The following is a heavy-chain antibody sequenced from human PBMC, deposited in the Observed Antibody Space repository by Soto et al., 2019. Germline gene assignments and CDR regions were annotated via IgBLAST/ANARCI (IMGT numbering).Heavy chain of an antibody. CDR1: GYTFIDHY. Sequence: ASVKVSCKASGYTFIDHYVHWMRQAPGQGLEWMGWINPKNGDTKYAQKFQGRVTMTRDTSISTHYVELSRLRSDDTAVYYCARDLNPSYGPGSIHGFFDYWGQGTLVTVSS. D-gene: IGHD3-10*01. V-gene: IGHV1-2*02. CDR2: INPKNGDT. J-gene: IGHJ4*02. CDR3: ARDLNPSYGPGSIHGFFDY.